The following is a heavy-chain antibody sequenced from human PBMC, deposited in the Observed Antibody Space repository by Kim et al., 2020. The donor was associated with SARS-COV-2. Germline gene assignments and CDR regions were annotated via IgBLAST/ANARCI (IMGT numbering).Heavy chain of an antibody. CDR3: ASSVYGSGSPVYYFDY. D-gene: IGHD3-10*01. CDR2: IWHDGSNK. V-gene: IGHV3-33*01. CDR1: GFTFSDYA. Sequence: GGSLRLSCAASGFTFSDYAMHWVRQAPGKGLEWVAIIWHDGSNKYYADSVKGRFTISRDNSKNTLYLQMNSLRAADTALYYCASSVYGSGSPVYYFDYWGQGILVTVSS. J-gene: IGHJ4*02.